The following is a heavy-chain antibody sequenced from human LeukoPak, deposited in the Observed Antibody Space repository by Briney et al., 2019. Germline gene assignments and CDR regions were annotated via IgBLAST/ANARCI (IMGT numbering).Heavy chain of an antibody. CDR1: GFTFSGYA. J-gene: IGHJ2*01. D-gene: IGHD3-22*01. CDR2: ISSSSSTI. CDR3: ALFTMIVDWYFDL. V-gene: IGHV3-48*01. Sequence: PGGSLRLSCAASGFTFSGYAMHWVRQAPGKGLEWVSYISSSSSTIYYADSVKGRFTISRDNAKNSLYLQMNSLRAEDTAVYYCALFTMIVDWYFDLWGRGTLVTVSS.